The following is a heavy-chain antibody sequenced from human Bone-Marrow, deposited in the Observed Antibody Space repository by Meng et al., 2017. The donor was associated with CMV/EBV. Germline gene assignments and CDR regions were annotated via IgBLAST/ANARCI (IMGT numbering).Heavy chain of an antibody. V-gene: IGHV3-9*03. CDR3: AKDFLRNWPDY. Sequence: SLKISCAASGFTFDDYAMHWVRQAPGKGLEWVSGISWNSGSIGYADSVKGRFTISRDNAKNSLYLQMNSLRAEDMALYYCAKDFLRNWPDYWGEGTRVTVSS. CDR2: ISWNSGSI. D-gene: IGHD1-1*01. J-gene: IGHJ4*02. CDR1: GFTFDDYA.